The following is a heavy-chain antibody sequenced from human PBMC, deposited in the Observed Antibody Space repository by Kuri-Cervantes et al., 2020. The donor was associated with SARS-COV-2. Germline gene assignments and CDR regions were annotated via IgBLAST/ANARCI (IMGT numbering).Heavy chain of an antibody. J-gene: IGHJ6*03. CDR1: GYTFTGYY. CDR2: IIPIFGTA. D-gene: IGHD2-2*02. CDR3: ARGMDIVVVPAAIEGGGWYYYMDV. Sequence: SVKGSCKASGYTFTGYYMHWVRQAPGQGLEWMGGIIPIFGTANYAQKFQGRVTITTDESTSTAYMELSSLRSEDTAVYYCARGMDIVVVPAAIEGGGWYYYMDVWGKGTTVTVSS. V-gene: IGHV1-69*05.